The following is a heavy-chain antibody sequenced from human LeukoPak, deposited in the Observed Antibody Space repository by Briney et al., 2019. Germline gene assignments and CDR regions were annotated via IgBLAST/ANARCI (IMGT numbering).Heavy chain of an antibody. J-gene: IGHJ4*02. CDR1: GGTFSSYT. CDR3: ARVGLDYGGNSFDY. V-gene: IGHV1-69*02. Sequence: ASVKVSCKASGGTFSSYTISWVRQAPGQGLEWMGRIIPILGIANYAQKFQGRVTITADKSTSTAYMELSSLRSEDAAVYYCARVGLDYGGNSFDYWGQGTLVTVSS. D-gene: IGHD4-23*01. CDR2: IIPILGIA.